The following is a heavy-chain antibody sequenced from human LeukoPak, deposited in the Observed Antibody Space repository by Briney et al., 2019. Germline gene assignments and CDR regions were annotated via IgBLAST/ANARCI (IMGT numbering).Heavy chain of an antibody. CDR2: INPNSGGT. CDR1: GYTFTGYY. D-gene: IGHD6-19*01. J-gene: IGHJ5*02. CDR3: ARATPAIAVAGTRWFDP. Sequence: ASVKVSCKASGYTFTGYYMHWVRQAPGQGLEWMGWINPNSGGTNYAQKFQGRVTMTRDTSISTAYMELSRLGSDDTAVYYCARATPAIAVAGTRWFDPWGQGTLVTVSS. V-gene: IGHV1-2*02.